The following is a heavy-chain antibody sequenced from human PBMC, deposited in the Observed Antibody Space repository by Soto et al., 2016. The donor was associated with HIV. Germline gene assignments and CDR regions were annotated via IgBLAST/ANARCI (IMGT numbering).Heavy chain of an antibody. Sequence: QVQLIQSGAEVKKPGASVKVSCKTSGYTFSGYYIHWVRQAPGQGLEWMGWISPHGGGTNFAHKFQGRVTMTRDTSINTAYMELSRLRSNDTAVYFCAAGYYDILNPDFWGQGTLVTVSS. CDR1: GYTFSGYY. D-gene: IGHD3-9*01. CDR3: AAGYYDILNPDF. V-gene: IGHV1-2*02. J-gene: IGHJ4*02. CDR2: ISPHGGGT.